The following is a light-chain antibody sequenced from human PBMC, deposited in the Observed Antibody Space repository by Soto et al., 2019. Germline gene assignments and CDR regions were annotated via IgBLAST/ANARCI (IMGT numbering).Light chain of an antibody. V-gene: IGLV2-14*01. CDR2: EVS. J-gene: IGLJ1*01. CDR1: SSDVGGYDY. CDR3: SSYSSSSTLV. Sequence: QSVLTQPASMSGSPGQSITIACTGTSSDVGGYDYVSWFQQNPRKAPKLIIFEVSNRPSGVSYRFSGSKSGNTASLAISGLEAEDEATYYCSSYSSSSTLVFGTGTKVTVL.